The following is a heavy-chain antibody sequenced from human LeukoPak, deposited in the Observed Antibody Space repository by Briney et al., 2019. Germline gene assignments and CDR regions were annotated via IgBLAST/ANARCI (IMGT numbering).Heavy chain of an antibody. CDR1: EFTVRSYH. CDR3: AELGITMIGGV. J-gene: IGHJ6*04. V-gene: IGHV3-48*03. CDR2: ISSSGSTI. D-gene: IGHD3-10*02. Sequence: GGSLRLSCAASEFTVRSYHMSWVRQAPGKGLEWVSYISSSGSTIYYADSVKGRFTISRDNAKNSLYLQMNSLRAEDTAVYYCAELGITMIGGVWGKGTTVTISS.